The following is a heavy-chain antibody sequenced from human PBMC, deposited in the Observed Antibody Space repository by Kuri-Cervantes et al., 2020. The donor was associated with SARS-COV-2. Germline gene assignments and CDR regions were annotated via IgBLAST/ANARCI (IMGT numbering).Heavy chain of an antibody. CDR3: ARDGLGYCSGGSCYSAFDI. V-gene: IGHV4-59*12. CDR2: IYYSGST. J-gene: IGHJ3*02. D-gene: IGHD2-15*01. CDR1: GGSISSYY. Sequence: GSLRLSCTVSGGSISSYYWSWIRQPPGKGLEWIGYIYYSGSTNYNPSLKSRVTISVDTSKNQFSLKLSSVTAADTAVYYCARDGLGYCSGGSCYSAFDIWGQGTTVTVSS.